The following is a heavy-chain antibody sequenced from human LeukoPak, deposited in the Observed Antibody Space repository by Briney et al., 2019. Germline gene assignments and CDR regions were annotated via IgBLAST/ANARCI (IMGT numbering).Heavy chain of an antibody. J-gene: IGHJ4*02. CDR3: ARECPSGGFDY. CDR1: GGTFSSYA. Sequence: GASVKVSCTASGGTFSSYAISWVRQAPGQGLEWMGGIIPIFGTANYAQKFQGRVTITADESTSTAYMELSSLRSEDTAVYYCARECPSGGFDYWGQGTLVTVSS. CDR2: IIPIFGTA. V-gene: IGHV1-69*13. D-gene: IGHD1-26*01.